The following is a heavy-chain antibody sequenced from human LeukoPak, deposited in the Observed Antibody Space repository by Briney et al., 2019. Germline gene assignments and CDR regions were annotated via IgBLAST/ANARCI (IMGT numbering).Heavy chain of an antibody. V-gene: IGHV4-59*08. CDR1: GGSTSSYF. Sequence: SETLSLTCTVPGGSTSSYFWSCIRQPPGKGLEWSGYIYYSGSTNYNPSLKSRVTISVDPSKNQFSLKLSSVTAADTAVYYRARHVSDYSPQFDYWGQGTLVTVSS. CDR3: ARHVSDYSPQFDY. D-gene: IGHD4-11*01. CDR2: IYYSGST. J-gene: IGHJ4*02.